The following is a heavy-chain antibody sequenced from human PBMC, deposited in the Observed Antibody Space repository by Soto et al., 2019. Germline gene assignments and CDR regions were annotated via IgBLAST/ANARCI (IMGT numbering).Heavy chain of an antibody. CDR1: GGTFSSYA. D-gene: IGHD6-13*01. Sequence: AVKVSCKASGGTFSSYAISWVRQAPGQGLEWMGGIIPIFGTANYAQKFQGRVTITADESTSTAYMELSSLRSEDTAVYYCARDLGGAAAGSYGMDVWGQGTTVTVSS. J-gene: IGHJ6*02. V-gene: IGHV1-69*13. CDR3: ARDLGGAAAGSYGMDV. CDR2: IIPIFGTA.